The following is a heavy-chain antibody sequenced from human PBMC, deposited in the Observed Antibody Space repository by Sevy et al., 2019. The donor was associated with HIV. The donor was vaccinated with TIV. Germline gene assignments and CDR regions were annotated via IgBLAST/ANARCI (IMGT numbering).Heavy chain of an antibody. V-gene: IGHV3-21*01. D-gene: IGHD4-4*01. Sequence: GGSLRLSCAASGFTFSSYSRNWVRQAPGKGLEWVSSISSSSYIYYADSVKGRFTISRDNAKNSLYLQMNSLRAEDTAVYYCARDVTTGYFDYWGQGTLVTVSS. CDR1: GFTFSSYS. CDR2: ISSSSYI. J-gene: IGHJ4*02. CDR3: ARDVTTGYFDY.